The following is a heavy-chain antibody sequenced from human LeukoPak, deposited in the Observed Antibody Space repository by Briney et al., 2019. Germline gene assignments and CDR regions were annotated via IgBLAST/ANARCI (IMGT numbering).Heavy chain of an antibody. D-gene: IGHD2-15*01. V-gene: IGHV3-23*01. CDR2: ISSTGGTT. CDR3: AKNGDRGAYCTGGTCYPYFYYYMDV. J-gene: IGHJ6*03. CDR1: GITFSSYG. Sequence: PGGSLRLSCAASGITFSSYGMSWVRQAAGKGREWVSSISSTGGTTYYADSVKGRFTISRDNSKNTLYLQMNSLRAEDTAIYYCAKNGDRGAYCTGGTCYPYFYYYMDVWGKGTTVTI.